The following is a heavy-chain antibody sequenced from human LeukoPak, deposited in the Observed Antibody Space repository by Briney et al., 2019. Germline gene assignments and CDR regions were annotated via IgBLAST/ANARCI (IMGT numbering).Heavy chain of an antibody. CDR1: GFSLSKFA. V-gene: IGHV3-23*01. J-gene: IGHJ4*02. D-gene: IGHD3-10*01. CDR2: ISDSGSRT. CDR3: AKDGTLWSGAYYFDY. Sequence: GGSLRLSCVASGFSLSKFAMSWVRQAPGKGLEWVSGISDSGSRTYYADSVKGRFTISRDNSKSTLYLQLSRLRVDDTAVYYCAKDGTLWSGAYYFDYWGQGTLVTVSS.